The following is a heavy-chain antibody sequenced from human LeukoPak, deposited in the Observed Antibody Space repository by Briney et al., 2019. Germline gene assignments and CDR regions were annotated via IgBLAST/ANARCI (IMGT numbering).Heavy chain of an antibody. CDR3: ARLAQAICSGGSCYSSGYMDV. D-gene: IGHD2-15*01. CDR1: GYRFTSYW. V-gene: IGHV5-51*01. J-gene: IGHJ6*03. Sequence: GESLKISCKGSGYRFTSYWIGWVRQMPGKGLEWMGIIYPGDSDTRYSPSFQGQVTISADKSISTAYLQWSSLKASDTAMYYCARLAQAICSGGSCYSSGYMDVWGKGTTVTVSS. CDR2: IYPGDSDT.